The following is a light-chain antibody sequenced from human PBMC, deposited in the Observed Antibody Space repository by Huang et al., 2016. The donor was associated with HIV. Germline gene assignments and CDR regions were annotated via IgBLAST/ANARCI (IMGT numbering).Light chain of an antibody. V-gene: IGKV3-15*01. CDR2: GGS. Sequence: EIVMTQSPATLSLSPGERATLSCRASQRIGTNLAWYQQNPGQAPRLLIHGGSTRASGIPDRFSGSGSGTEFPLTIYSLQAEDFAVYYCQQYQVWPPATFGQGTRVEIK. J-gene: IGKJ1*01. CDR3: QQYQVWPPAT. CDR1: QRIGTN.